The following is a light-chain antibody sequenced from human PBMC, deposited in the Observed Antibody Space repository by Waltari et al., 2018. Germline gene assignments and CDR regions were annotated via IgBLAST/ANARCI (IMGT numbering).Light chain of an antibody. J-gene: IGLJ3*02. Sequence: QSALTQPPSAAGSPGQSVTISCTGTSSDVGGYNSVSWYQQHPGKAPKLMIYEVTKRPSGVPDRFSGSKSGNTASLVVSGLQAEDEADYHCSSYADSDNLVFGGGTKLTV. CDR2: EVT. CDR1: SSDVGGYNS. CDR3: SSYADSDNLV. V-gene: IGLV2-8*01.